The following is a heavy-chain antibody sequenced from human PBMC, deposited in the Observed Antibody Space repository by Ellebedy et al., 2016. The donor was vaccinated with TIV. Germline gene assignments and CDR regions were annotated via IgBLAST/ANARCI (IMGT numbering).Heavy chain of an antibody. CDR3: ARKIWYGELGGWFDP. D-gene: IGHD3-10*01. J-gene: IGHJ5*02. V-gene: IGHV4-4*07. Sequence: MPGGSLRLSCSVSGGSISGYYWSWIRQPAGKGLEWIGRIYSTGNTNYNPSLTSRVTMSVDTSKNRFSLKLTSVTAADTAVYYCARKIWYGELGGWFDPWGQGTLVTVSS. CDR2: IYSTGNT. CDR1: GGSISGYY.